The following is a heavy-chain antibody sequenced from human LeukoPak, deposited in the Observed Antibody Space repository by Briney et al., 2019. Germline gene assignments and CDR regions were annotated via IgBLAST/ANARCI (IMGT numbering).Heavy chain of an antibody. V-gene: IGHV4-39*01. Sequence: PSQTLSLTCTVSGGSISSVGYYWSWIRQHPGKGLEWIGSIYYSGSTYYNPSLKSRVTISVDTSKNQFSLKLSSVTAADTAVYYCASVHQSITIFGVGGAFDIWGQGTMVTVSS. CDR3: ASVHQSITIFGVGGAFDI. CDR1: GGSISSVGYY. J-gene: IGHJ3*02. CDR2: IYYSGST. D-gene: IGHD3-3*01.